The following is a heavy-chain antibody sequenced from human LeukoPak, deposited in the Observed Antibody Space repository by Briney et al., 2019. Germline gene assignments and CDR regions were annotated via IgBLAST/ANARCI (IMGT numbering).Heavy chain of an antibody. CDR1: GYTFSIYA. D-gene: IGHD6-19*01. J-gene: IGHJ4*02. CDR3: ARDLKQFGGWFDY. V-gene: IGHV1-3*01. CDR2: NNAGNGNT. Sequence: ASVKVSFKASGYTFSIYAMHWVGQAPGQRRERMGWNNAGNGNTKYSQKFQGRVTITRDTSASSAYMELSSLRFEDTAVYYCARDLKQFGGWFDYWGQGTLVTVSS.